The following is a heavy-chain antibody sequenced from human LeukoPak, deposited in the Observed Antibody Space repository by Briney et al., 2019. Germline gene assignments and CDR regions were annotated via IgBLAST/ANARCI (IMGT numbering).Heavy chain of an antibody. Sequence: ASVKVSCKVSGYTLTELSMHWVRQAPGKGLEWMGGFDPEDGETIYAQKFQGRVTMTEDTSTDTAYMEPSSLRSEDTAVYYCASLNYYGSGSYYNYWFDPWGQGTLVTVSS. V-gene: IGHV1-24*01. CDR3: ASLNYYGSGSYYNYWFDP. CDR2: FDPEDGET. D-gene: IGHD3-10*01. J-gene: IGHJ5*02. CDR1: GYTLTELS.